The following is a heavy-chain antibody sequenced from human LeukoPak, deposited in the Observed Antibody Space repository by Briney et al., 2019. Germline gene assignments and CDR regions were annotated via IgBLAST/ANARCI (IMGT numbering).Heavy chain of an antibody. V-gene: IGHV3-48*03. J-gene: IGHJ4*02. CDR1: GFTFSSYE. D-gene: IGHD5-18*01. Sequence: GGSLRLSCAASGFTFSSYEMNWVRQAPGKGLEWVSYISSSGSTIYYADSVKGRFTISRDNAKNSLYLQMNSLRAEDTAVYYCTRDVGHSALANWGQGVLVTVSS. CDR3: TRDVGHSALAN. CDR2: ISSSGSTI.